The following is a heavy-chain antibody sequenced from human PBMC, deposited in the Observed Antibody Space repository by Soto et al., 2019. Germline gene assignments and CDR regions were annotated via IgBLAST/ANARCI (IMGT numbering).Heavy chain of an antibody. D-gene: IGHD3-16*01. J-gene: IGHJ6*02. Sequence: QVRLVQSGTEVKKPGASVMVSCKATGYTFANYAIHWVRQARGQDFEWMGWINAGNGNTRNSQKFQGRVTFTRDTSATTAHMEVGSLRFEDTAVYYCAKDLSRWGLTNGHIGVDVWGQGTTVIASS. CDR3: AKDLSRWGLTNGHIGVDV. CDR1: GYTFANYA. CDR2: INAGNGNT. V-gene: IGHV1-3*01.